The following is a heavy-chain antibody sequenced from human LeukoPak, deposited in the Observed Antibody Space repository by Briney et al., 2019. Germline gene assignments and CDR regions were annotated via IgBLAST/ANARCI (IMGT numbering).Heavy chain of an antibody. D-gene: IGHD3-10*01. CDR3: AKASYGLIDY. CDR2: ISGSGGST. J-gene: IGHJ4*02. V-gene: IGHV3-23*01. Sequence: GGSLRLSSAASGFTFSTYAMSWVRQAPGKGLEWVSAISGSGGSTYYADSVKGRFTISRDNSKNTLYLQMNSLRAEDTAVYYCAKASYGLIDYWGKGTLVTVSS. CDR1: GFTFSTYA.